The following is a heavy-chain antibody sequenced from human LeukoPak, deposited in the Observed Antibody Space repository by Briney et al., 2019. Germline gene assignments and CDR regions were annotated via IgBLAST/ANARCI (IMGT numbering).Heavy chain of an antibody. D-gene: IGHD1-26*01. CDR1: GGSVSSGTYY. CDR2: IYYSGTT. CDR3: ARGFGGATTSFDY. Sequence: SETLSLTCTVSGGSVSSGTYYWSWIRQPPGKGPEWIGYIYYSGTTNYNPSLKSRVTISIDTSRNQFSLKLSSVTAADTAVYYCARGFGGATTSFDYWGQGTLVTVTS. V-gene: IGHV4-61*01. J-gene: IGHJ4*02.